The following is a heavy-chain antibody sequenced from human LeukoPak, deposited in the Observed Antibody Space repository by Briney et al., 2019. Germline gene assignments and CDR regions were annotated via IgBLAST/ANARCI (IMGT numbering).Heavy chain of an antibody. CDR1: GFTFDDYA. Sequence: GRSLRLSCAASGFTFDDYAMHWVRQAPGKGLEWVSGISWNSGSIGYADSVKGRFTISRDNAKSSLYLQMNSLRAEDTALYYCAKVNGYCSSTSCQGAFDIWGQGTMVTVSS. CDR2: ISWNSGSI. D-gene: IGHD2-2*01. CDR3: AKVNGYCSSTSCQGAFDI. J-gene: IGHJ3*02. V-gene: IGHV3-9*01.